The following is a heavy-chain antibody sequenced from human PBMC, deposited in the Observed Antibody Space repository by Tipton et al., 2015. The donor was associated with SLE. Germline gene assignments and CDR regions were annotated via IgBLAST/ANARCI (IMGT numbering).Heavy chain of an antibody. CDR2: IYYSGST. J-gene: IGHJ5*02. CDR3: ARGLTTLWYNWFDP. Sequence: TLSLTCTVSGGSISSGSYYWSWIRQPAGKGLEWIGYIYYSGSTNYNPSLKSRVTISVDTSKNQFSLKLSSVTAADTAVYYCARGLTTLWYNWFDPWGQGTLVTVSS. D-gene: IGHD3-10*01. CDR1: GGSISSGSYY. V-gene: IGHV4-61*10.